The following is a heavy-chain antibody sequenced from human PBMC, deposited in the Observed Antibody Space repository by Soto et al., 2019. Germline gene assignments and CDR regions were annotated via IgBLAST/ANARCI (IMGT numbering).Heavy chain of an antibody. CDR3: VSQRTSVLTQAYFDY. V-gene: IGHV4-39*01. Sequence: PSETLSLPCTVSGGSVSNNNYYWGWIRQSPEKGLEWIGSVYYRGRSYSKSSVKSRVTISVDTSKNQFSLNLNSVTASDTAVYYCVSQRTSVLTQAYFDYWGPRALVSVSS. CDR2: VYYRGRS. J-gene: IGHJ4*02. CDR1: GGSVSNNNYY. D-gene: IGHD2-8*01.